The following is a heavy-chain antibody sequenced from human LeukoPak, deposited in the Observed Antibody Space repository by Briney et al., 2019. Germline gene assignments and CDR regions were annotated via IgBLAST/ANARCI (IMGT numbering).Heavy chain of an antibody. J-gene: IGHJ5*02. D-gene: IGHD1-20*01. Sequence: SETLSLTCAVYGGSFSGYYWSWIRQPPGKGLEWIGEINHSGSTNYNPSLKSRVTISVDTSKNQFSLKLSSVTAADTAVYYCARGYNWNSWFDPWGQGTLVTVSS. CDR2: INHSGST. CDR1: GGSFSGYY. CDR3: ARGYNWNSWFDP. V-gene: IGHV4-34*01.